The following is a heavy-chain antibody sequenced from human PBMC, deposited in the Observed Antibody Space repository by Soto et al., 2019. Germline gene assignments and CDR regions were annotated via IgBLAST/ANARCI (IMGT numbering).Heavy chain of an antibody. J-gene: IGHJ3*02. CDR1: GGSISSYY. CDR3: ARDSAEYCSGGSCYFPYAFDS. D-gene: IGHD2-15*01. V-gene: IGHV4-59*01. Sequence: QVQLQESGPGLVKPSETLSLTCTVSGGSISSYYWSWIRQPPGKGLEWIGYIYYSGSTNYNPSLRXXLTTSVDTSKXXFXLXXSSVTAADTAVYYCARDSAEYCSGGSCYFPYAFDSWGQGTMVTVSS. CDR2: IYYSGST.